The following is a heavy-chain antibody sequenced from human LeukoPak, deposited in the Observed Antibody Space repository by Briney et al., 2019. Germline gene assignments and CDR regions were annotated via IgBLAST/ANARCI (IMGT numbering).Heavy chain of an antibody. CDR3: ARAMGGATIDY. Sequence: GGSLRLSCAASGFTFSSYSMNWVRQAPGKGLEWVSYISSSSSTISYADSVKGRFTISRDNAKNSLYLQMNSLRAEDTAVYYCARAMGGATIDYWGQGTLVTVSS. V-gene: IGHV3-48*01. J-gene: IGHJ4*02. CDR1: GFTFSSYS. D-gene: IGHD1-26*01. CDR2: ISSSSSTI.